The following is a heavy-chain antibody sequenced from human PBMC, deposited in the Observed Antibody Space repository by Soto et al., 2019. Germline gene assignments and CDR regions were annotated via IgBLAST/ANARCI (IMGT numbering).Heavy chain of an antibody. CDR3: AKEKGDSGAWVFEY. D-gene: IGHD6-19*01. CDR2: ISLDGSTT. CDR1: GFTFRSNG. Sequence: QVQLVESGGGVVQPGRSLRLSCTASGFTFRSNGMHWVRRAPGKGLEWVAVISLDGSTTYYANSVKGRFTISRDNSKNTLYLQMNSLRPEDTAVYYCAKEKGDSGAWVFEYCGQGTLFTVSS. J-gene: IGHJ4*02. V-gene: IGHV3-30*18.